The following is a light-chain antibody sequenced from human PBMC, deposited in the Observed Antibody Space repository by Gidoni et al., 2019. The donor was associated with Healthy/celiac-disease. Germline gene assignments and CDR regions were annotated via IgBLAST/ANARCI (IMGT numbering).Light chain of an antibody. V-gene: IGKV2-28*01. CDR3: MQALQTPPT. Sequence: DIVITQSLLSLPVTPGEPASISCRSSQSLLHSNGYNYLDWYLQKPGQSPQLLIYLGSNRASGVPDRFSGSGSGTDFTLKISRVEAEDVGVYYCMQALQTPPTFGGGTKVEIK. CDR2: LGS. CDR1: QSLLHSNGYNY. J-gene: IGKJ4*01.